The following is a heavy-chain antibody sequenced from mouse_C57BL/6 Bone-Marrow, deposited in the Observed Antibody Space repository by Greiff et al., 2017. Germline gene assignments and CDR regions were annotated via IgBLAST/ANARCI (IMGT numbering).Heavy chain of an antibody. J-gene: IGHJ2*01. D-gene: IGHD1-1*01. Sequence: QVHVKQPGAELVKPGASVKLSCKASGYTFTSYWMHWVKQRPGQGLEWIGMIHPNSGSTNYNEKFKSKATLTVDKSSSTAYMQLSSLTSEDSAVYYCARKGPITTVVARGDYWGQGTTLTVSS. CDR2: IHPNSGST. V-gene: IGHV1-64*01. CDR3: ARKGPITTVVARGDY. CDR1: GYTFTSYW.